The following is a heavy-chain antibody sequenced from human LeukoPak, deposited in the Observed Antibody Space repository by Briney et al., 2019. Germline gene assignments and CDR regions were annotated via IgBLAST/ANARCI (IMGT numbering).Heavy chain of an antibody. CDR3: ARGSAMIVVEEGWYFDL. V-gene: IGHV4-31*03. D-gene: IGHD3-22*01. J-gene: IGHJ2*01. CDR2: IYYSGST. CDR1: GGSISSGGYY. Sequence: PSETLSLTCTVSGGSISSGGYYWSWIRQHPGKGLEWIGYIYYSGSTYYNPSLKSRVTISVDTSKNQFSLKLSSVTAADTAVYYCARGSAMIVVEEGWYFDLWGRGTLVTVSS.